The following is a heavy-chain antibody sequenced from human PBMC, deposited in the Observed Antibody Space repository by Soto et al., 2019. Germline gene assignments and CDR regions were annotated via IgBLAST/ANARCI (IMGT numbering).Heavy chain of an antibody. CDR3: ARGLSSSSWYGAFDI. Sequence: ASVKVSCKASGGTFSSYAISWVRQAPGQGLEWMGGIIPIFGTANYAQKFQGRVTITADESTSTAYMELSSLRSEDTAVYYCARGLSSSSWYGAFDIWGKGTMVTVSS. CDR1: GGTFSSYA. J-gene: IGHJ3*02. CDR2: IIPIFGTA. D-gene: IGHD6-13*01. V-gene: IGHV1-69*13.